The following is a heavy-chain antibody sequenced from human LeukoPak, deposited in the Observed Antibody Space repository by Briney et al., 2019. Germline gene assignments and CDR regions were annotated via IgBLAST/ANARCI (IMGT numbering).Heavy chain of an antibody. J-gene: IGHJ4*02. V-gene: IGHV3-23*01. Sequence: PGGSLRLSCAASGFTFSSHAMTWIRQAPGKGLEWVSGICGSGGCTYDADSVKGRFTISRDNSKNTLYLQMNSLRAEDTAVYYCAKVSYYDRSGYYSFDYWGQGTLVTVSS. CDR3: AKVSYYDRSGYYSFDY. D-gene: IGHD3-22*01. CDR2: ICGSGGCT. CDR1: GFTFSSHA.